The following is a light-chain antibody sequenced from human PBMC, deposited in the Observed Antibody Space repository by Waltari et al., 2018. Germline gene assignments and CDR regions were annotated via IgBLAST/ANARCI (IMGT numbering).Light chain of an antibody. Sequence: DIVMTQSPLSLPVTPGEPASSSCRSSQSLLHSDGYKYLDWYLQKAGQSPQLLIYLGSNRASGVPDRFSGSGSGTDFTLKISRVEAEDVGVYYCMQALQTPWTFGQGTKVEIK. CDR1: QSLLHSDGYKY. CDR2: LGS. J-gene: IGKJ1*01. V-gene: IGKV2-28*01. CDR3: MQALQTPWT.